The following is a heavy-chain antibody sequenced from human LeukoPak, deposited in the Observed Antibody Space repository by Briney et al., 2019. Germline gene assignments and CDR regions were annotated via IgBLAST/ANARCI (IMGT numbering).Heavy chain of an antibody. J-gene: IGHJ6*02. Sequence: GGSLRLSCAASGFTFTSYSMDWVRQAPGKGLEWVSSISSTSSYIYYADSVKGRFTISRDNAKNTLYLQMNSLRAEDTAVYYCARSSSMDVWGQGTTVTVSS. CDR3: ARSSSMDV. CDR2: ISSTSSYI. CDR1: GFTFTSYS. V-gene: IGHV3-21*01.